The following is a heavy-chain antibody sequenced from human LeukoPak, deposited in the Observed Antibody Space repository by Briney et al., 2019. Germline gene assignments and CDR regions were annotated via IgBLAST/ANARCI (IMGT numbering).Heavy chain of an antibody. CDR1: GFTFSSYG. CDR3: AKGRLAPRSLTPYYFDY. V-gene: IGHV3-30*02. J-gene: IGHJ4*02. Sequence: PGGSLRLSCAASGFTFSSYGMHWVRQAPGKGLEWVAFIRYDGSNKYYADSVKGRFTISRDNSKNTLYLQMNSLRAEDTAVYYCAKGRLAPRSLTPYYFDYWGQGTLVTVSS. CDR2: IRYDGSNK.